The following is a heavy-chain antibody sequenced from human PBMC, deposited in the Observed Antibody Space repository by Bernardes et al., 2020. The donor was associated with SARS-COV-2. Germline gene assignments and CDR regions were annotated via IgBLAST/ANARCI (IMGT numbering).Heavy chain of an antibody. CDR3: ASRRAARPYYYYYGMDV. V-gene: IGHV1-8*01. D-gene: IGHD6-6*01. CDR1: GYTFTSYD. J-gene: IGHJ6*02. CDR2: MNPNSGNT. Sequence: ASVKVSCMASGYTFTSYDINWVRQATGQGLEWMGWMNPNSGNTGYAQKFQGRVTMTRNTSISTAYMELSSLRSEDTAVYYCASRRAARPYYYYYGMDVWGQGTTVTVSS.